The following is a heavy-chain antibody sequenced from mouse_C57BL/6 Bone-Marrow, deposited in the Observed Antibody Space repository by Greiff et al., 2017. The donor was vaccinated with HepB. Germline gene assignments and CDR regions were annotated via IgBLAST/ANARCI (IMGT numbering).Heavy chain of an antibody. CDR3: ARHYGSIYRYFDY. J-gene: IGHJ2*01. Sequence: VQLQQPGAELVRPGSSVKLSCKASGYTFTSYWMNWVKQRPIQGLEWIGNIDPSDSETHYNQKFKDKATLTVDKSSSTAYMQLSSLTSEDSAVYYCARHYGSIYRYFDYWGQGTTLTVSS. CDR1: GYTFTSYW. V-gene: IGHV1-52*01. CDR2: IDPSDSET. D-gene: IGHD1-1*01.